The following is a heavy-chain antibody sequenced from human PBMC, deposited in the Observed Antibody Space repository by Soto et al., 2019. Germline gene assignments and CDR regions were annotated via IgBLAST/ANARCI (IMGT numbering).Heavy chain of an antibody. Sequence: GGSLRLSCAASGFTFSSYSMNWVRQAPGKGLEWVSYISSSSSTIYYADSVKGRFTISRDNAKNSLYLQMNSLRAEDTAVYYCARDAAGYCSGGSCYSGFDWGQGTLVTVSS. CDR3: ARDAAGYCSGGSCYSGFD. CDR2: ISSSSSTI. V-gene: IGHV3-48*01. D-gene: IGHD2-15*01. J-gene: IGHJ4*02. CDR1: GFTFSSYS.